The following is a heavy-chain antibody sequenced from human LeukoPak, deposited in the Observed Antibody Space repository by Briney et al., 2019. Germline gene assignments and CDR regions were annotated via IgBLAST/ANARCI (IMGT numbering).Heavy chain of an antibody. D-gene: IGHD6-13*01. V-gene: IGHV6-1*01. CDR3: TREVAGTGGFDY. CDR2: TYHRSTWCD. J-gene: IGHJ4*02. Sequence: SQTLSLTCAISGDSVSSNSAASNWIRQSPSRGLEWLGRTYHRSTWCDDYVVSVRSRLTITPDISKNQVSLQLNSVTPEDTAVYYCTREVAGTGGFDYWGQGITVTVSS. CDR1: GDSVSSNSAA.